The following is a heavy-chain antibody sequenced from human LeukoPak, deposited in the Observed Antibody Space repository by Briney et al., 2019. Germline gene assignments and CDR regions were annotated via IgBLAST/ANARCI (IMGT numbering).Heavy chain of an antibody. CDR2: IYPGDSDT. CDR3: ARHYQADYDYVWGSYRQNWFDP. D-gene: IGHD3-16*02. J-gene: IGHJ5*02. CDR1: GYIFTSYW. V-gene: IGHV5-51*01. Sequence: GESLKISCKGSGYIFTSYWIGWVRQMPGKGLEWMGIIYPGDSDTRYSPSFQGQVTISADKSISTAYLQWSSLKASDTAMYYCARHYQADYDYVWGSYRQNWFDPWGQGTLVTVSS.